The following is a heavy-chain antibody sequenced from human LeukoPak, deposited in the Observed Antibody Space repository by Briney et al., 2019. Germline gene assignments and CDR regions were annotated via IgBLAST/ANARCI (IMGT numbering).Heavy chain of an antibody. Sequence: SETLSLTCTVSGGSISSYYWSWIRQPPGKGLEWIGYINYSGSTNYNPSLKSRVTISVDTSKNQFSLKLSSVTAADTAVYYCARGRKWLGNYYYYGMDVWGQGTTVTVSS. CDR3: ARGRKWLGNYYYYGMDV. J-gene: IGHJ6*02. V-gene: IGHV4-59*12. D-gene: IGHD6-19*01. CDR2: INYSGST. CDR1: GGSISSYY.